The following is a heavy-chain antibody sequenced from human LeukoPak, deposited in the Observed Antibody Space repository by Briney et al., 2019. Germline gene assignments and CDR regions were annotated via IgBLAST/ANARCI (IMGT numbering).Heavy chain of an antibody. J-gene: IGHJ5*02. Sequence: SQTLSLTCAVSGGSISSGGYSWSWIRQPPGKGLEWIGYIYHSGSTYYNPSLKSRVTISVDRSKNQFSLKLSSVTAADTAVYYCARDSIAAAGIWGFDPWGQGTLVTVSS. D-gene: IGHD6-13*01. CDR1: GGSISSGGYS. V-gene: IGHV4-30-2*01. CDR3: ARDSIAAAGIWGFDP. CDR2: IYHSGST.